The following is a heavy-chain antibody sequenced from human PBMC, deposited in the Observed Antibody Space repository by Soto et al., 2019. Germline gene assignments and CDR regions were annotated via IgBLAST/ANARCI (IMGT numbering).Heavy chain of an antibody. CDR3: AKVVTMIVVVKGLFDY. D-gene: IGHD3-22*01. Sequence: PGGSLRLSCAASGFTFSSYAMSWVRQAPGKGLEWVSAISGSGGSTYYADSVKGRFTISRDNSKNTLYLQMNSLRAEDTAVYYCAKVVTMIVVVKGLFDYWGQRTPVTGSS. J-gene: IGHJ4*02. V-gene: IGHV3-23*01. CDR2: ISGSGGST. CDR1: GFTFSSYA.